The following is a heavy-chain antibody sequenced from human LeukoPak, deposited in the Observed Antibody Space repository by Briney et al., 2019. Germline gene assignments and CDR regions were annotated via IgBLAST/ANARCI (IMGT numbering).Heavy chain of an antibody. J-gene: IGHJ3*02. CDR2: INSDGSST. D-gene: IGHD3-22*01. Sequence: GGSLRLPCAASGFTFSSYWMHWVRQAPGKGLVWVSRINSDGSSTSYADSVKGRFTISRDNAMNTLYLQMNSLRAEDTAVYYCARDESYYYDSSGDDAFDIWGQGTMVTVSS. CDR3: ARDESYYYDSSGDDAFDI. CDR1: GFTFSSYW. V-gene: IGHV3-74*01.